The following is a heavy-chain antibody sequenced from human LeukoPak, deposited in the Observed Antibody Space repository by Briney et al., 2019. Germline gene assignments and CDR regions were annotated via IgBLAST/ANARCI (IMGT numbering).Heavy chain of an antibody. Sequence: ASVKVSCKTSGGTFSSSAISWVRQAPGQGLEWMGWISAYNGNTNYAQKLQGRVTMTTDTSTSTAYMELRSLRSDDTAVYYCARDVITMVRGVTSSWFDPWGQGTLVTVSS. V-gene: IGHV1-18*01. D-gene: IGHD3-10*01. CDR3: ARDVITMVRGVTSSWFDP. CDR2: ISAYNGNT. CDR1: GGTFSSSA. J-gene: IGHJ5*02.